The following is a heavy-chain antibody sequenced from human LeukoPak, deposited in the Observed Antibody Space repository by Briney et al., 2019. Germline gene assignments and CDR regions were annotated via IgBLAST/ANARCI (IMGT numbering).Heavy chain of an antibody. J-gene: IGHJ1*01. CDR3: ASTYYDFWSGYYWYFQH. CDR2: IYYTGST. CDR1: GASISSYY. Sequence: SETLSLSCTVSGASISSYYWSWIRLPPGKGLQWIGHIYYTGSTNYHPSLKSRVTMSVHTSKNQFSLNLNSVTAADTAVYYCASTYYDFWSGYYWYFQHWGQGTLVTVSS. D-gene: IGHD3-3*01. V-gene: IGHV4-59*01.